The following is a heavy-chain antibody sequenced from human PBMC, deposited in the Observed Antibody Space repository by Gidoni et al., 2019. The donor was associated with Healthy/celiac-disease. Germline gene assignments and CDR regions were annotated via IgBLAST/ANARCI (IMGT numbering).Heavy chain of an antibody. CDR3: ARDFTPYYYDSSGYFFDY. CDR1: GFTFSRYS. V-gene: IGHV3-21*01. CDR2: ISSSSSYI. Sequence: EVQLVESGGGLVKPGGSLRLSCAASGFTFSRYSMNWVRQAPGKGLEWGSSISSSSSYIYYADAVKGRFTISRDNAKNSLYLQMNSLRAEDTAVYYCARDFTPYYYDSSGYFFDYWGQGTLVTVSS. D-gene: IGHD3-22*01. J-gene: IGHJ4*02.